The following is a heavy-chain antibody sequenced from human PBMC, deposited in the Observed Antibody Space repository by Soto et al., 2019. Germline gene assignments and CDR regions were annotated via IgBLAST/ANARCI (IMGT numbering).Heavy chain of an antibody. CDR3: TRLIRDAEDY. D-gene: IGHD3-16*01. CDR2: IRDRAYNYAA. V-gene: IGHV3-73*01. CDR1: GFVFKDSS. J-gene: IGHJ4*02. Sequence: EVLLVESGGGLVQPGGSLKLSCEASGFVFKDSSIHWVRQASGKGLEWVGRIRDRAYNYAAAYAASLKGRFTICRADSNNQAYLYMQRLKTEDTAIYYCTRLIRDAEDYWGQGTLVTASS.